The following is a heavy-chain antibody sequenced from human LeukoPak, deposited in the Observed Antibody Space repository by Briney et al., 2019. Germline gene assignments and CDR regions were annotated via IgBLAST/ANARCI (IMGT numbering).Heavy chain of an antibody. D-gene: IGHD3-22*01. J-gene: IGHJ4*02. V-gene: IGHV3-53*01. CDR1: GFTVSSNY. CDR2: IYSGGST. Sequence: GGSLRLSCAASGFTVSSNYMSWVRQAPGKGLEWVSVIYSGGSTYYADSVKGRFTISRDNSKNTLYLQMNSLRAEDTAVYYCARGGVDYYDSSGYYYGYWGQGTLVTVPS. CDR3: ARGGVDYYDSSGYYYGY.